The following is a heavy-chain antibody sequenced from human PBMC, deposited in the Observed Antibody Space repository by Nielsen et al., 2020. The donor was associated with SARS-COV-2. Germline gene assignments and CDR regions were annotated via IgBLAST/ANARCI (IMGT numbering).Heavy chain of an antibody. D-gene: IGHD3-16*01. CDR2: IYASGST. CDR3: ARLGSF. J-gene: IGHJ4*02. CDR1: GGSISSSPYY. Sequence: SETLSLTCTVSGGSISSSPYYWAWIRQPPGKGLEWIGSIYASGSTYYNPSLRSRVTISVDTSNNQFSLSLTSVTAADTAVYYCARLGSFWGQGTLVTVSS. V-gene: IGHV4-39*01.